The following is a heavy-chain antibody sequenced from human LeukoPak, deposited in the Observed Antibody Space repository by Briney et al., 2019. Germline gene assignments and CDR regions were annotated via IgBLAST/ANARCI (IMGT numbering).Heavy chain of an antibody. V-gene: IGHV4-34*01. J-gene: IGHJ4*02. Sequence: SETLSLTCAVYGGSFSGYYWSWIRQPPGKGLGWIGEINHSGSTNYNPSLKSRVTISVDTSKNQFSLKLSSVTAADTAVYYCARATLYGDYEDYWGQGTLVTVSS. CDR3: ARATLYGDYEDY. D-gene: IGHD4-17*01. CDR1: GGSFSGYY. CDR2: INHSGST.